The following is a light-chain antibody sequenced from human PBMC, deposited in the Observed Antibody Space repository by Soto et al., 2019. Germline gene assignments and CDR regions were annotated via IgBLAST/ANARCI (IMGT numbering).Light chain of an antibody. CDR2: DND. J-gene: IGLJ2*01. CDR3: GTWDSSLSDAVV. Sequence: QSVLTQPPSVSAAPGQKVTISCSGTSSNIGRNYVAWYQQLPGTAPKLLIYDNDKRPSGIPDRFSCSKSGTSATLCITGLQTGDEADYYCGTWDSSLSDAVVFGEGTKVTVL. V-gene: IGLV1-51*01. CDR1: SSNIGRNY.